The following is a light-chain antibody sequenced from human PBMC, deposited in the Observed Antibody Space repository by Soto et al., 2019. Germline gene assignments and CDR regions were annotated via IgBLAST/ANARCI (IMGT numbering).Light chain of an antibody. Sequence: QSVLTQPASVSGSPGQSITISCTGTSSDIGGYNYVSWYRQHPGKAPEPMIYDVANRPSGVSDRFSGSKSGNTASLIISGLQTEDEADYYCSSYTSTSTLYVFGTGTKVTVL. CDR2: DVA. J-gene: IGLJ1*01. CDR3: SSYTSTSTLYV. V-gene: IGLV2-14*03. CDR1: SSDIGGYNY.